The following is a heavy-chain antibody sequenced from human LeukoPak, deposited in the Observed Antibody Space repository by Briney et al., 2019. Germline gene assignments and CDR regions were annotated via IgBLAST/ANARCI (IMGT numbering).Heavy chain of an antibody. D-gene: IGHD2-21*02. CDR2: IYPGDSDT. J-gene: IGHJ4*02. Sequence: GESLKISCKGSGYSFTSYWIGWVHQMPGKGLEWMGIIYPGDSDTRYSPSFQGQVTISADKSISTAYLQWSSLKASDTAMYYCARHVPPGANCGGDCYGHPGSDWGQGTLVTVSS. CDR3: ARHVPPGANCGGDCYGHPGSD. CDR1: GYSFTSYW. V-gene: IGHV5-51*07.